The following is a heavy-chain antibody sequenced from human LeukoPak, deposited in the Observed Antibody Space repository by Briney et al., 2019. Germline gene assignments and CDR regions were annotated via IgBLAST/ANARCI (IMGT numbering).Heavy chain of an antibody. Sequence: GGSLRLSCAASGFTFSSYAMHWVRQAPGKGLEWVAVISYGGSNKYYADSVKGRFAISRDDSKNTLYLQMNSLTAEDTAMYYCARLDIVLSWGQGALVTVSS. D-gene: IGHD2-2*03. J-gene: IGHJ5*02. CDR3: ARLDIVLS. CDR2: ISYGGSNK. V-gene: IGHV3-30*09. CDR1: GFTFSSYA.